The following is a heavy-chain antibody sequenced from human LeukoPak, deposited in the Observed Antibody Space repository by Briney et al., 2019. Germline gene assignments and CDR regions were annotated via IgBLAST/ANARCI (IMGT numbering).Heavy chain of an antibody. CDR2: ISSSSSYI. Sequence: PGGSLRLSCAASGFTFSSYSMNWVRQAPGKGLEWVSSISSSSSYIYYADSVKGRFTISRDNAKNSLYLQMNSLRAEDTAVYYCARDLVVATGVDYCYYMDVWGKGTTVTVSS. D-gene: IGHD5-12*01. V-gene: IGHV3-21*01. J-gene: IGHJ6*03. CDR3: ARDLVVATGVDYCYYMDV. CDR1: GFTFSSYS.